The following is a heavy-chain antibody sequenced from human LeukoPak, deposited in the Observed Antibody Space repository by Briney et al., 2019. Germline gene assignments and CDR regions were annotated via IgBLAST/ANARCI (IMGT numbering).Heavy chain of an antibody. CDR1: GFTFSSYA. CDR3: AKATPYDILTGRRRYYFDY. D-gene: IGHD3-9*01. CDR2: ISGSGGST. Sequence: GGSLRLSCAASGFTFSSYAMSWVRQAPGKGLEWVSAISGSGGSTYYADAVKGRFTISRDNSKNTLYLQMNSLRAEDTAVYYCAKATPYDILTGRRRYYFDYWGQGTLVTVSS. V-gene: IGHV3-23*01. J-gene: IGHJ4*02.